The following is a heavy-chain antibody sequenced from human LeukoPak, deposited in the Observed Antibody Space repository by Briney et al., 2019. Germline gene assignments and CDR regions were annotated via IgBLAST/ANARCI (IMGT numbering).Heavy chain of an antibody. D-gene: IGHD3-22*01. J-gene: IGHJ4*02. CDR3: ARGEGKGSSGSRFDY. Sequence: SETLSLTCAVYGGSFSGYYWSWIRQPPGKGLEWIGEINHSGSTNYNPSLKSRVTISVDTSKNQFSLKLSSVTAADTAVYYCARGEGKGSSGSRFDYWGQGTLVTVSS. CDR1: GGSFSGYY. CDR2: INHSGST. V-gene: IGHV4-34*01.